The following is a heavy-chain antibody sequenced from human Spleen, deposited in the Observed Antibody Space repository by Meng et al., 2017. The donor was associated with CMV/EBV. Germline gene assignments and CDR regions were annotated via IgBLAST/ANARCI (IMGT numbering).Heavy chain of an antibody. CDR2: IYHGDSDT. V-gene: IGHV5-51*01. CDR1: GYTFTSYW. J-gene: IGHJ3*02. Sequence: GGSLRLSCKGSGYTFTSYWIGWVRKMPGKGLEWMAIIYHGDSDTRYSPSFQGQFTISADKSISTAYLQWSSLKASDTAMYYCARLGYCSSTRCRGSFDIWGQGTMVTVSS. CDR3: ARLGYCSSTRCRGSFDI. D-gene: IGHD2-2*01.